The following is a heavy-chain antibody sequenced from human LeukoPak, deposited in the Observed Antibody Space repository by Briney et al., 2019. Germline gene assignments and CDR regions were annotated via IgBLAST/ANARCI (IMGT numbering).Heavy chain of an antibody. CDR1: GFTFSSYS. CDR2: ISSSSSYI. V-gene: IGHV3-21*01. CDR3: ARASRDYDSSGYGF. Sequence: PGGSLRLSCAASGFTFSSYSMNWVRQVPGKGLEWVSSISSSSSYIYYADSVKGRFTISRDNAKNSLYLQMNSLRAEDTAVYYCARASRDYDSSGYGFWGQGTLVTVSS. D-gene: IGHD3-22*01. J-gene: IGHJ4*02.